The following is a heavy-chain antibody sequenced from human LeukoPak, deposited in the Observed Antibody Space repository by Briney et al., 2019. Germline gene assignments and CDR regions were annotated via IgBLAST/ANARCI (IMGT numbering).Heavy chain of an antibody. CDR1: GFSFSTYA. J-gene: IGHJ6*02. Sequence: PGGSLRLSCAASGFSFSTYAMNWVRQAPGKGLEWVSTISNGGGDRTYYADSVKGRFTISRDNAKNSLYLQMNSLRAEDTAVYYCARDPARFQYYYYGMDVWGQGTTVTVSS. CDR2: ISNGGGDR. CDR3: ARDPARFQYYYYGMDV. D-gene: IGHD2-15*01. V-gene: IGHV3-21*01.